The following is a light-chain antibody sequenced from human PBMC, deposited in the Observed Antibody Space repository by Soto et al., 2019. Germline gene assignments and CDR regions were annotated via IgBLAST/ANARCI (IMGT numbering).Light chain of an antibody. J-gene: IGKJ4*01. CDR1: QSVSSY. CDR3: QQRSNWPPPLT. V-gene: IGKV3-11*01. CDR2: DAS. Sequence: EIVLTQSPATLSLSPGERATLSCRASQSVSSYLASYQQKPGQAPRLLIHDASNRATGIPARFSGSGSGTDFTRTISSLEPEDFAVYYCQQRSNWPPPLTFGGGTKVEIK.